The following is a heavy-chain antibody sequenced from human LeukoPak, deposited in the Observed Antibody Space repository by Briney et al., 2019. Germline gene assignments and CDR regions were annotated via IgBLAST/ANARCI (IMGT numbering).Heavy chain of an antibody. CDR2: IYYSGST. CDR1: GGSISSHY. D-gene: IGHD2-2*02. CDR3: ARDCSSTSCYTGMYASDI. J-gene: IGHJ3*02. Sequence: SETLSLTCTVSGGSISSHYWSWIRQPPGKGLEWIGYIYYSGSTNYNPSLKSRVTISVDTSKNQFSLKLSSVTAADTAVYYCARDCSSTSCYTGMYASDIWGQGTMVTVSS. V-gene: IGHV4-59*11.